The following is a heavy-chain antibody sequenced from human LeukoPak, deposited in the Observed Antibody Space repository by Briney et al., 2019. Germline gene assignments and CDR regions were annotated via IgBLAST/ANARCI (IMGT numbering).Heavy chain of an antibody. D-gene: IGHD3-22*01. CDR1: GGTFSGYY. J-gene: IGHJ4*02. V-gene: IGHV4-34*08. CDR3: ARLDDSSGYFH. Sequence: SETLSLTCGVYGGTFSGYYWSWIRQPPGKGLEWIGEINDSGSTNYNPSLKSRVTISVDTSQNQFSLKLSSVTASDTAVYYCARLDDSSGYFHWGQGTLVTVSS. CDR2: INDSGST.